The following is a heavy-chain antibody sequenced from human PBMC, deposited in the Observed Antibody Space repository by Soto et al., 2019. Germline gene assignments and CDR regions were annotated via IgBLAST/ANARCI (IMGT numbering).Heavy chain of an antibody. V-gene: IGHV3-48*03. CDR1: GFTFSSYE. Sequence: EVHLVESGGGLVQPGGSLRLSCAASGFTFSSYEMNWVRQVPGKGLELVSYISSSGSTIHYADSVKGRFTIYRDNAKSSLYLQMNSLRAEDTAVYYCAKRDGDTGSFDYYYGMHVWGQGTTVTVAS. J-gene: IGHJ6*02. CDR3: AKRDGDTGSFDYYYGMHV. CDR2: ISSSGSTI. D-gene: IGHD4-17*01.